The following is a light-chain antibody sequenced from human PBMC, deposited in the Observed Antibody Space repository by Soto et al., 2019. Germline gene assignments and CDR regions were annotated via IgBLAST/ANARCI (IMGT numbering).Light chain of an antibody. J-gene: IGLJ1*01. CDR2: EVS. CDR1: SSDVGAYDY. CDR3: SSYTSSSTRV. V-gene: IGLV2-14*03. Sequence: QSALTQPASVSGSPGQSITISCTGTSSDVGAYDYVSWYQQHPDKAPKLMIYEVSNRPSGVSNRFSGSKSVNTATLTISGLHAEDEADYSCSSYTSSSTRVFGTGTKLTVL.